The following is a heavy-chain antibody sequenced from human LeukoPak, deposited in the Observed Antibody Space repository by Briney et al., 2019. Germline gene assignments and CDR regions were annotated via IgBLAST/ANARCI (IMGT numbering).Heavy chain of an antibody. D-gene: IGHD5-12*01. J-gene: IGHJ4*02. Sequence: ATVKVSCKASGYTFTGYYMHWVRQAPGQGLEWMGRINPNSGGTNYAQKFQGRVTMTRDTSISTAYMELSRLRSDDTAVYYCARDSTNSGYDLWGQGTLVTVSS. CDR3: ARDSTNSGYDL. V-gene: IGHV1-2*06. CDR2: INPNSGGT. CDR1: GYTFTGYY.